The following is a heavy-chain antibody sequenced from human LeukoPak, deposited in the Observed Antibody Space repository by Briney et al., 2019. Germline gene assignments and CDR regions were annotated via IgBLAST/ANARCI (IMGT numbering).Heavy chain of an antibody. CDR1: GFTFSSYG. J-gene: IGHJ4*02. CDR3: ARDRRDGYNYLSDY. V-gene: IGHV3-33*01. CDR2: IWYDGSNK. Sequence: PGRSLRLSCAASGFTFSSYGMHWVRQAPGKGLEWVAVIWYDGSNKHYADSVKGRFTISRDNSKNTLYLRMNSLRAEDTAVYYCARDRRDGYNYLSDYWGQGTLVTVSS. D-gene: IGHD5-24*01.